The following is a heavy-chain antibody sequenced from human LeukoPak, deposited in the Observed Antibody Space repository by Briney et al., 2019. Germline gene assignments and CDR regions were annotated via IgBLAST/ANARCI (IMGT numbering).Heavy chain of an antibody. CDR1: GFTFSSYG. J-gene: IGHJ4*02. Sequence: GGSLRLSCAASGFTFSSYGMNWVRQAPGKGLEWVSYISSGSNTIYYADSVKGRFTISRDNAKNSLYLQMNSLRAEDTAVYYCARDPTRTYGSGTFDYWGQGTLVTVSS. D-gene: IGHD3-10*01. CDR2: ISSGSNTI. CDR3: ARDPTRTYGSGTFDY. V-gene: IGHV3-48*01.